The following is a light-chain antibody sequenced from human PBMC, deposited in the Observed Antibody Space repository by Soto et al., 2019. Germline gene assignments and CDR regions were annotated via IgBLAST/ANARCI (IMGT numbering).Light chain of an antibody. CDR2: GAS. J-gene: IGKJ4*01. V-gene: IGKV3-11*01. CDR3: QQRSNWPPLT. Sequence: EIVLTQSPATLSLSPGERATLSCRASQSVSTSLAWYQQKPGQAPRLLIYGASNRATGIPVRFSGSGSGTDFTLTISSLEPEDFAVYYCQQRSNWPPLTFGGGTKVEIK. CDR1: QSVSTS.